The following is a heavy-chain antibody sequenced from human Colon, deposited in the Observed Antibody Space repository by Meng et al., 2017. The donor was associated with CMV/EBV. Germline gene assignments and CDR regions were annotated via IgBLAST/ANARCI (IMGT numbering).Heavy chain of an antibody. CDR3: AKDGQEWELLQYYHGMDV. V-gene: IGHV3-30*02. J-gene: IGHJ6*02. D-gene: IGHD1-26*01. CDR2: IHYEGTNK. Sequence: GESLKISCATSGFTFRSYGMHWVRQAPGKGLEWVAFIHYEGTNKYYADSVKGRFTISRDNSKNTLYPQMNSLRGEDTAVYYCAKDGQEWELLQYYHGMDVWGQGTTVTVSS. CDR1: GFTFRSYG.